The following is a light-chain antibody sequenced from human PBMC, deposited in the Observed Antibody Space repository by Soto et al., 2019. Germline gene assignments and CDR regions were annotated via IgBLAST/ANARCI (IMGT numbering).Light chain of an antibody. CDR1: QSVSSSY. CDR3: QQCGSSSWT. CDR2: GAS. V-gene: IGKV3-20*01. Sequence: EIVLTQSPGTLSLSPGERATLSCRASQSVSSSYLAWYQQKPGQAPRLLIYGASSRATGIPDRFSGSGSGTDFSLTISRLEPEDIAVYYCQQCGSSSWTFGQGTKVEIK. J-gene: IGKJ1*01.